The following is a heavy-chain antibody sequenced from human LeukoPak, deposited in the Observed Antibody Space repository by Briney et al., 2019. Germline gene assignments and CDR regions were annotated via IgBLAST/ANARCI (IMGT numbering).Heavy chain of an antibody. CDR2: ISSSSSSYI. CDR1: GFTFSSYS. Sequence: GGSLRLSCAASGFTFSSYSMNWVRQAPGKGLEWVSSISSSSSSYIYYADSVKGRFTISRDNAKNSLYLQMNSLRAEDTAVYYCARDRRLGDYNDAFDIWGQGTMVTVSS. V-gene: IGHV3-21*01. J-gene: IGHJ3*02. D-gene: IGHD4-17*01. CDR3: ARDRRLGDYNDAFDI.